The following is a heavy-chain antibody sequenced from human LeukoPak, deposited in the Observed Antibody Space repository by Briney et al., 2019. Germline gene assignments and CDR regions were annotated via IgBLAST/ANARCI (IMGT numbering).Heavy chain of an antibody. J-gene: IGHJ4*02. Sequence: SETLSLTCTVSAASIGISGYYWGWLRQPPGKGLEWIGGVYSRGSTYYNPSRKSRLIISVDTSKNQFSLNLSSVTDADRAVYYCALGDENIGPRSLLLNWGQGTLVTVSS. V-gene: IGHV4-39*01. CDR1: AASIGISGYY. CDR3: ALGDENIGPRSLLLN. D-gene: IGHD3/OR15-3a*01. CDR2: VYSRGST.